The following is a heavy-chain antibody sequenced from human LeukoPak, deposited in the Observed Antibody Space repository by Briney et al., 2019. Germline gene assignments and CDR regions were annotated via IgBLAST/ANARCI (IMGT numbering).Heavy chain of an antibody. J-gene: IGHJ4*02. CDR1: GFTFSSYW. Sequence: PGGSLRLSCAAPGFTFSSYWMHWVRQAPGKGLVWVSHINSDGSSTSYADSVKGRFTISRDNAKNTLYLQMNSLRAEDTAVYYCARQLTTVTTGNYDYWGQGTLVTVSS. CDR2: INSDGSST. V-gene: IGHV3-74*01. CDR3: ARQLTTVTTGNYDY. D-gene: IGHD4-17*01.